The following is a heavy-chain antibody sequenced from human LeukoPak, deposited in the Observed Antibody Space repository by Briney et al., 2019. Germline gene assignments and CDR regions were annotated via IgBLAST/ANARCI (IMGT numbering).Heavy chain of an antibody. CDR1: GYTFTPNA. CDR3: ARDIHYWSFDY. J-gene: IGHJ4*02. D-gene: IGHD2-8*02. Sequence: ASVKVSCKASGYTFTPNAMHWVRQAPGQSLEWMGWIKGANGETRYSQKFQGRVTITRDTSASTSYMELSSLRSEDTAVYYCARDIHYWSFDYWGQGTLVTVSS. CDR2: IKGANGET. V-gene: IGHV1-3*01.